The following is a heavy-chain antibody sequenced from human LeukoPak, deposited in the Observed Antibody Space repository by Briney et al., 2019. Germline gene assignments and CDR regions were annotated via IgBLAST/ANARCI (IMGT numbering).Heavy chain of an antibody. Sequence: ASVKVSCKASGYTFTSHGISWVRQAPGQGLEWMGWISAYNGNTNYAQKLQGRVTMTTDTSTSTAYMELRSLRSDDTAVYYCARDDDWHTRTPSYFDYWGQGTLVTVSS. D-gene: IGHD2/OR15-2a*01. CDR1: GYTFTSHG. J-gene: IGHJ4*02. CDR2: ISAYNGNT. V-gene: IGHV1-18*01. CDR3: ARDDDWHTRTPSYFDY.